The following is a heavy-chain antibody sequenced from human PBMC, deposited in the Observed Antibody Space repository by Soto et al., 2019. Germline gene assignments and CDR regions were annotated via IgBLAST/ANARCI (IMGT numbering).Heavy chain of an antibody. CDR2: IYPGDSDT. CDR3: ASMYYYDSSDAFDI. CDR1: GYSFTSYW. J-gene: IGHJ3*02. V-gene: IGHV5-51*01. D-gene: IGHD3-22*01. Sequence: ASVKVSCKGSGYSFTSYWIGWVRQMPGKGLEWMGIIYPGDSDTRYSPSFQGQVTISADKSISTAYLQWSSLKASDTAMYYCASMYYYDSSDAFDIWGQGTMVTVSS.